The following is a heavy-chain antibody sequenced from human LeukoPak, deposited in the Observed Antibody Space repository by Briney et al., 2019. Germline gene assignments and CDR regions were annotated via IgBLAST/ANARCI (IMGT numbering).Heavy chain of an antibody. V-gene: IGHV1-69*13. Sequence: VASVKVSCKASGGTFSSYAISWVRQAPGQGLEWVGGIIPIFGTANYAQKFQGRVTITADESTSTAYMELSSLRSEDTAVYYCARSHIVVVPAAIVSRGGNWFDPWGQGTLVTVSS. CDR2: IIPIFGTA. CDR3: ARSHIVVVPAAIVSRGGNWFDP. D-gene: IGHD2-2*01. CDR1: GGTFSSYA. J-gene: IGHJ5*02.